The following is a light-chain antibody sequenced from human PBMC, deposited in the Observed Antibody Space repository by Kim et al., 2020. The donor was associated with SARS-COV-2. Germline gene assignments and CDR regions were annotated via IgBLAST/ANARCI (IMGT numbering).Light chain of an antibody. CDR2: DVD. CDR1: SSDVGGYDY. V-gene: IGLV2-14*01. J-gene: IGLJ2*01. Sequence: QSVLTQPASVSGSPGQSVSISCTGTSSDVGGYDYVSWYQHHPGKAPKLIIYDVDKRPSGVSDRFSGSKSGNTASLTEVEAANTASLTISGLQFEDEADYYCSSYTDINTWIFGGGTQLTVL. CDR3: SSYTDINTWI.